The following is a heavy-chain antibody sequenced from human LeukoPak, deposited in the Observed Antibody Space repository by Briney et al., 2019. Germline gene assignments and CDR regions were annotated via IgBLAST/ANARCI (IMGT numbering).Heavy chain of an antibody. J-gene: IGHJ4*01. D-gene: IGHD4-23*01. CDR1: GYTFVGYH. CDR3: ARDATVVIPPSL. Sequence: ASVKVSCKASGYTFVGYHIHWVRQAPARGLEWVGWINPNTGVTKFAQKFQGRVTMTRDTSVSTAYMEVRSLRPDDTAVYYCARDATVVIPPSLWGQGTLVSVAS. CDR2: INPNTGVT. V-gene: IGHV1-2*02.